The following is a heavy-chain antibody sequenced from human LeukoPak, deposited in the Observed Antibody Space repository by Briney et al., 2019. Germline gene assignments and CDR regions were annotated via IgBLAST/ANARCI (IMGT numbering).Heavy chain of an antibody. J-gene: IGHJ4*02. Sequence: SQTLSLTCTVSGGSISSGSYYWNWIRQPVGKGLEWIGRIYTSGSTNYNPSLKSRVTTSVDTSKNQFSLKLSSVTAADTAAYYCARGLRYSAGLDYWGQGTLVTVSS. CDR1: GGSISSGSYY. CDR3: ARGLRYSAGLDY. V-gene: IGHV4-61*02. D-gene: IGHD3-9*01. CDR2: IYTSGST.